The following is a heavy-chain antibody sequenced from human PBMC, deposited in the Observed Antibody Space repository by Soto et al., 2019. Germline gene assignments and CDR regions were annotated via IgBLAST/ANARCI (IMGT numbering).Heavy chain of an antibody. CDR3: ASNSYCSSTSCYRDNWFDP. J-gene: IGHJ5*02. CDR2: IDPSDSYT. V-gene: IGHV5-10-1*01. CDR1: GYSFTSYW. D-gene: IGHD2-2*01. Sequence: GESLKISCKGSGYSFTSYWISWVRQMPGKGLEWMGRIDPSDSYTNYSPSFQGHVTISADKSISTAYLQWSSLKASDTAMYYCASNSYCSSTSCYRDNWFDPWGQGTLVTVSS.